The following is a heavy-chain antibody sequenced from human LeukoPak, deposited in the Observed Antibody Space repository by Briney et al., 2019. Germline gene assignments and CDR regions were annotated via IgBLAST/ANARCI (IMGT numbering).Heavy chain of an antibody. V-gene: IGHV1-2*02. D-gene: IGHD6-6*01. Sequence: GSSVKVSCKASGGTFSNYVITWVRQAPGQGLEWMGWINPNTGGTNYAQNFQGRVTMTRDTSISTAYMELSGLRSDDTAVYYCASYPRYSSSPPFDYWGQGTLVTVSS. CDR2: INPNTGGT. J-gene: IGHJ4*02. CDR1: GGTFSNYV. CDR3: ASYPRYSSSPPFDY.